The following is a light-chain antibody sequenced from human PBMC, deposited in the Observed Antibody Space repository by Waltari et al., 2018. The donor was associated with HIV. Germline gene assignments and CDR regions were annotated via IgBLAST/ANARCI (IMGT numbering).Light chain of an antibody. CDR3: QQYGSAPRT. CDR2: DAA. J-gene: IGKJ1*01. CDR1: QTVTSDF. Sequence: EIVLTQSPATLSLSPGERATLPCGASQTVTSDFLAWYQQKPGLAPSLFIDDAASRATGIPDRFSGSGSGTDFALTISRLEPEDFAVYYCQQYGSAPRTFGQGTKVEIK. V-gene: IGKV3D-20*01.